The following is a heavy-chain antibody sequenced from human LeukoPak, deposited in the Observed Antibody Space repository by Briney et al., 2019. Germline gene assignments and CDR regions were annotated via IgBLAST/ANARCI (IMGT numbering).Heavy chain of an antibody. J-gene: IGHJ5*02. V-gene: IGHV4-34*01. CDR2: INHSGST. CDR1: GGSFSGYY. Sequence: PSETLSLTCAVYGGSFSGYYWSWIRQPPGKGLEWIGEINHSGSTNYNPSLKSRVTLSVDTSKNQFSLKLSSVTAADTAVYYCARDWGYYDGRGYHNWFDPWGQGTLVTVSS. CDR3: ARDWGYYDGRGYHNWFDP. D-gene: IGHD3-22*01.